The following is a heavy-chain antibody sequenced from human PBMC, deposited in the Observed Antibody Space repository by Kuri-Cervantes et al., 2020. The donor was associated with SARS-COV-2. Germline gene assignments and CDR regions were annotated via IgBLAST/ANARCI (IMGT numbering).Heavy chain of an antibody. CDR2: IWNDGSNK. D-gene: IGHD3-10*01. Sequence: GGSLRLSCAASGLTVRSNYMSWVRQAPGKGLEWVAFIWNDGSNKYYADSGKGRFTISRDNSKNTLYLQMDSLRGDDTAVYYCARDVGDSGSDYWGQGTLVTVSS. CDR1: GLTVRSNY. J-gene: IGHJ4*02. V-gene: IGHV3-33*08. CDR3: ARDVGDSGSDY.